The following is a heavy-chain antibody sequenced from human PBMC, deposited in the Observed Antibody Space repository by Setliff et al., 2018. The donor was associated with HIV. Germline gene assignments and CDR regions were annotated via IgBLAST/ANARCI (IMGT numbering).Heavy chain of an antibody. J-gene: IGHJ6*03. CDR2: IKEDGSEK. CDR1: GFTFSGAE. CDR3: ARARSGTLDSSGYYYWNYYYYMDV. D-gene: IGHD3-22*01. V-gene: IGHV3-7*03. Sequence: PGESLKISCAASGFTFSGAEIHWVRQAPGKGLEWVATIKEDGSEKYYVDSVKGRFTISRDNAKNSLYLQMNSLRAEDTAVYYCARARSGTLDSSGYYYWNYYYYMDVWGKGTTVTVSS.